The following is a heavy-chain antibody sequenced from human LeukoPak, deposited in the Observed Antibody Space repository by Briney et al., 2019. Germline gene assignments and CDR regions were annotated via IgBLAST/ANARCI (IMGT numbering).Heavy chain of an antibody. D-gene: IGHD3-22*01. V-gene: IGHV4-39*01. CDR3: ARQTFPNDSSGYCLDY. Sequence: PSETLSLTCTVSGGSISSSSYYWDWIRQPPGKGLEWIGSIYYSGSTYYHPSLKSRVTISVDTAKNQFSLKLSSVTAADTAVYYCARQTFPNDSSGYCLDYWGQGTLVTVSS. CDR2: IYYSGST. J-gene: IGHJ4*02. CDR1: GGSISSSSYY.